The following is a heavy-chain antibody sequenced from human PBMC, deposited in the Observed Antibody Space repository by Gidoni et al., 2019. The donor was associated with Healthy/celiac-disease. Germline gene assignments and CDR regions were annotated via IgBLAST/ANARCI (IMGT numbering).Heavy chain of an antibody. V-gene: IGHV3-11*01. CDR3: AREAAAGNWFDP. Sequence: QVQLVESGGGLVKPGGSLRLSCAASGFTFSDYNMSWIRQAPGKGLEWVSYISSSGSTRYYAEAVKGRFTISRDNAKNSLYLQMNSLRAEDTAVYYCAREAAAGNWFDPWGQGTLVTVSS. D-gene: IGHD6-13*01. J-gene: IGHJ5*02. CDR1: GFTFSDYN. CDR2: ISSSGSTR.